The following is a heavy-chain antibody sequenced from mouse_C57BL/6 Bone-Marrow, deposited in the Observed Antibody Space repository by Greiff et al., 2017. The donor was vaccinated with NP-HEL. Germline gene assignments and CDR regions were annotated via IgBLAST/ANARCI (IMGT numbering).Heavy chain of an antibody. V-gene: IGHV3-8*01. CDR1: GYSITSDY. CDR3: ARSPLWLRRNYYAMDY. Sequence: EVKVVESFPFLEKPSQTLSLTCSVTGYSITSDYWNWIRKFPGNKLEYMGYISYSGSTYYNPSLKSRISITRDTSKNQYYLQLNSVTTEDTATYYCARSPLWLRRNYYAMDYWGQGTSVTVSS. J-gene: IGHJ4*01. CDR2: ISYSGST. D-gene: IGHD2-2*01.